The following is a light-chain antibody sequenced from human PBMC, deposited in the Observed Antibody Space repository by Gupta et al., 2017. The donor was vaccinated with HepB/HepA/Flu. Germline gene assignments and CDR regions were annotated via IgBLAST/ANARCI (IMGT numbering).Light chain of an antibody. J-gene: IGKJ3*01. CDR1: QSLLHSNGYNY. V-gene: IGKV2-28*01. CDR3: MQALQTRA. Sequence: DIEMTQSPLSLPVTPGEPASISCRSSQSLLHSNGYNYLDWYLQKPGQSPQLLIYLGSNRASGVPDGFSGSGSGTDFTLKISRVEAEDVGVYYCMQALQTRAFGPGTKVDIK. CDR2: LGS.